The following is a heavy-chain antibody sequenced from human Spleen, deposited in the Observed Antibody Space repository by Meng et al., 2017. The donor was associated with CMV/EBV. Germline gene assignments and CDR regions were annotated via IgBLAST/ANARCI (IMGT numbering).Heavy chain of an antibody. CDR3: ARDLGYSAYLVSYFDN. CDR2: ISGRSSNI. J-gene: IGHJ4*02. Sequence: GESLKISCAASGFTFSSYSMNWVRQAPGKGLEWVSSISGRSSNIYYADSVKGRFTISRDNAKNSLYLQMNSLRAEDTAVYYCARDLGYSAYLVSYFDNWGQGTLVTVSS. V-gene: IGHV3-21*01. CDR1: GFTFSSYS. D-gene: IGHD5-12*01.